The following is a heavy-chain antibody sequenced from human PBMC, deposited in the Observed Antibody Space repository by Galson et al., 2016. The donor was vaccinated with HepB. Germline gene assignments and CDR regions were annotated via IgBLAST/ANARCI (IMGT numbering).Heavy chain of an antibody. D-gene: IGHD2-15*01. CDR2: IKQDGSEE. CDR3: ARDGGGGYYLDY. Sequence: SLRLSCAVSGFTLSSYWMSWVRQALGKGLEWVANIKQDGSEEYYVDSVKGRFTISRDNAKNSLYLQMNSLRDEDTAVYFCARDGGGGYYLDYWGQGTLVTVSS. V-gene: IGHV3-7*01. CDR1: GFTLSSYW. J-gene: IGHJ4*02.